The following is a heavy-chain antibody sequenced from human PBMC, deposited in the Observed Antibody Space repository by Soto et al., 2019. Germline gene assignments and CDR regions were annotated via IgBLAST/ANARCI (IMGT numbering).Heavy chain of an antibody. Sequence: QVQLVQSGAEVKKPGSSEKVSCKASGGTFSSYPISWVRQAPGQGLEWMGGTNGNLGTGNYAQKFRGRLTITTDISTTTAYMELSSLTSEDTAVYYCARRDSHGYFRYFDNWGQGTLVTVSS. V-gene: IGHV1-69*06. CDR2: TNGNLGTG. CDR1: GGTFSSYP. D-gene: IGHD4-17*01. CDR3: ARRDSHGYFRYFDN. J-gene: IGHJ4*02.